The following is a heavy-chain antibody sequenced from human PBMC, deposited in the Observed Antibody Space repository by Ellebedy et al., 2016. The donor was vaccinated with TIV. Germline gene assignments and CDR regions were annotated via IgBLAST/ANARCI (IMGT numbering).Heavy chain of an antibody. CDR2: IDPSDSYT. V-gene: IGHV5-10-1*01. D-gene: IGHD1-26*01. J-gene: IGHJ4*02. CDR3: ARTVGATNLFDY. Sequence: GGSLRLXCKGSGYSFTSYWISWVRQMPGKGLEWMGRIDPSDSYTNYSPSFQGHVTISADKSISTAYLQWSSLKASDTAMYYCARTVGATNLFDYWGQGTLVTVSS. CDR1: GYSFTSYW.